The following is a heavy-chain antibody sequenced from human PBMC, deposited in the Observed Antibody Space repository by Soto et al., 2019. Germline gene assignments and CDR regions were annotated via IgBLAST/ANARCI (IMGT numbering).Heavy chain of an antibody. CDR3: AAGCSGGSCYYDAFDI. CDR1: GFTFSSYA. J-gene: IGHJ3*02. Sequence: GGSLRLSCAASGFTFSSYAMSWVRQAPGKGLEWVSAISGSGGSTYYADSVKGRFTISRDNSKNTLYLQMNSLRAEDTAVYYCAAGCSGGSCYYDAFDIWGQGTMVTVSS. CDR2: ISGSGGST. D-gene: IGHD2-15*01. V-gene: IGHV3-23*01.